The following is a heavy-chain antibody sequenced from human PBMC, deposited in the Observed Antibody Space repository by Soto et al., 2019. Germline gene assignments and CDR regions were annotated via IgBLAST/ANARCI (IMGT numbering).Heavy chain of an antibody. J-gene: IGHJ4*02. CDR3: AREPPETPPDY. CDR2: ISSMNGNT. V-gene: IGHV1-18*01. CDR1: GYTFSDYG. Sequence: QVQLVQSGADVQKPGPSVKVSCKASGYTFSDYGISWVRQAPGQGLERMGWISSMNGNTNFAQKFRGRVTMTTDPSTSAVYMELRSLISDDTAVYYCAREPPETPPDYWGQGTLITVSS.